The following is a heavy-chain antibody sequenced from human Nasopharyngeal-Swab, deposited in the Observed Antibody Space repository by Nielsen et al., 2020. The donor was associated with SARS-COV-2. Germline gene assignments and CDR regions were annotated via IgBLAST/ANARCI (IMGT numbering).Heavy chain of an antibody. V-gene: IGHV4-31*03. J-gene: IGHJ4*02. D-gene: IGHD3-3*01. Sequence: SDPLSLTSTVSGGSISSGGYYWCSIRQHPGKGLEWIGYIYYSGSTYYNPSLKSRVTISVDTSKNQLSLKLSSVTAADTAVYYCARANRSGIFGVVLNFDYWGQGTLVTVSS. CDR3: ARANRSGIFGVVLNFDY. CDR1: GGSISSGGYY. CDR2: IYYSGST.